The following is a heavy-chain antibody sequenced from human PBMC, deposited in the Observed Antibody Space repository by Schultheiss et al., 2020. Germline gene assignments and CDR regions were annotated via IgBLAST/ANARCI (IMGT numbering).Heavy chain of an antibody. CDR2: ISSSSSYI. CDR3: ARELYSSGWEAFDY. Sequence: GGSLRLSCAASGFTFSSYSMNWVRQAPGKGLEWVSSISSSSSYIYYADSVKGRFTISRDNAKNSLYLQMNSLRAEDTAVYYCARELYSSGWEAFDYWGQGTLVTVSS. V-gene: IGHV3-21*01. D-gene: IGHD6-19*01. CDR1: GFTFSSYS. J-gene: IGHJ4*02.